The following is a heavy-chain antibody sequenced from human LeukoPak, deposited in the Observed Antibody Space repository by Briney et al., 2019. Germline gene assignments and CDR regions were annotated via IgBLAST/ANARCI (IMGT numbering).Heavy chain of an antibody. D-gene: IGHD1/OR15-1a*01. CDR3: ARGSFTWNNLFDY. CDR2: ISWNNGSI. J-gene: IGHJ4*02. CDR1: VCMFHEYS. V-gene: IGHV3-9*01. Sequence: GTSLRLSWVASVCMFHEYSVHWVRLAPWKGLEWVSGISWNNGSIGYADSVKGRFTISRDNAKNSLYLQMNSLRVEDTAFYYCARGSFTWNNLFDYWGQGTLVTVSS.